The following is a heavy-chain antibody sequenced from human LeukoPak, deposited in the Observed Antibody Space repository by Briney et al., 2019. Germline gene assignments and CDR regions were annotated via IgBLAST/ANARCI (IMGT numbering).Heavy chain of an antibody. V-gene: IGHV3-33*01. J-gene: IGHJ6*02. D-gene: IGHD3-10*01. Sequence: GGSLRLSCAASGFTFSSYGMHWVRQAPGKGLEWVAVIWYDGSNKYYADSVKGRFTISRDNSKNTLYLQMNSLRAEDTAVYYCAREDMVRGDPRYYYYGMDVWGQGTTVTVSS. CDR2: IWYDGSNK. CDR1: GFTFSSYG. CDR3: AREDMVRGDPRYYYYGMDV.